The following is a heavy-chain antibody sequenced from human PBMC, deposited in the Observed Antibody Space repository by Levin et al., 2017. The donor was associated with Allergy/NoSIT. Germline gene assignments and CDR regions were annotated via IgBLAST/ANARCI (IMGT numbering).Heavy chain of an antibody. Sequence: SQTLSLTCTVSGGSISSSYWSWLRPPPGKGLEWIGYIYYSGSTNYNPSLKSRVTISVDTSKNQFSLKLSSVTAADTAVYYCARLIAVAGTGWFDPWGQGTLVTVSS. CDR2: IYYSGST. D-gene: IGHD6-19*01. CDR1: GGSISSSY. V-gene: IGHV4-59*08. CDR3: ARLIAVAGTGWFDP. J-gene: IGHJ5*02.